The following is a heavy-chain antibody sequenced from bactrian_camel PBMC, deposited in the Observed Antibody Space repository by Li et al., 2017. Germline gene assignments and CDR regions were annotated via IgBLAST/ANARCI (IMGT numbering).Heavy chain of an antibody. CDR3: AAGRRCGWGIHHRGACAYNY. V-gene: IGHV3S53*01. CDR1: GVTGAIYC. J-gene: IGHJ4*01. D-gene: IGHD5*01. Sequence: HVQLVESGGGSVQPGGSLNISCGASGVTGAIYCMGWFRQPPGKEREGVATIDNDGRTTYADSVKGRFTIYKDNAKNTLYRQMNSLKPEDSAMYYCAAGRRCGWGIHHRGACAYNYWGQGTQVTVS. CDR2: IDNDGRT.